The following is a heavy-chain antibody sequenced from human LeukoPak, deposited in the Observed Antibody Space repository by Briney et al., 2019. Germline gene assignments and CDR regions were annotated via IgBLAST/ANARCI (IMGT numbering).Heavy chain of an antibody. CDR1: GYTFTRYD. V-gene: IGHV1-8*01. J-gene: IGHJ4*02. Sequence: ASVNVSCKASGYTFTRYDINWVRQATGQGLEWMGWMNPNSGNTGFAQKFQGRVTMTRDSSISTAYMELSSLRSEDTAMYYCARGPTGEASYYFDYWGQGTLVTVSS. CDR2: MNPNSGNT. CDR3: ARGPTGEASYYFDY. D-gene: IGHD7-27*01.